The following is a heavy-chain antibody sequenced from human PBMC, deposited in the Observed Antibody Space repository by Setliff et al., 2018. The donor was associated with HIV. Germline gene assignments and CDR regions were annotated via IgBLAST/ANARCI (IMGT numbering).Heavy chain of an antibody. CDR2: TSSSRASYT. D-gene: IGHD2-15*01. Sequence: GGSLRLSCAASGFTFSDYYMSWIRQAPGKGLEWISYTSSSRASYTGYADSVRGRFTISRDNAKNSLFLQMNSLRADDTAVYYCVSTPGVFYFDFWGQGTPVTVSS. V-gene: IGHV3-11*06. CDR3: VSTPGVFYFDF. CDR1: GFTFSDYY. J-gene: IGHJ4*02.